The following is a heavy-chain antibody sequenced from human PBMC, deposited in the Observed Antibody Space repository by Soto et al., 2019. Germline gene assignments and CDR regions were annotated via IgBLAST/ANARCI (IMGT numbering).Heavy chain of an antibody. D-gene: IGHD3-22*01. J-gene: IGHJ5*02. Sequence: GGSLRLSCAASGFTFSSYAMSWVRQAPGKGLEWVSAISGSGGSTYYADSVKGRFTISRDNSKNTLYLQMNSLRAEDTAVYYCAKDNYYDSSAPPASWFDPWAQGTLVTVPQ. CDR2: ISGSGGST. V-gene: IGHV3-23*01. CDR3: AKDNYYDSSAPPASWFDP. CDR1: GFTFSSYA.